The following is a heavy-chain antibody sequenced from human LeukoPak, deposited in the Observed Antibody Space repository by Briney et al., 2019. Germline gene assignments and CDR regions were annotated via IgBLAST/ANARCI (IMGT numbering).Heavy chain of an antibody. CDR1: GYSFTNYW. Sequence: GESLKISCKNSGYSFTNYWIGWVRQMPGKGLEWMGIIYPGDSDTRYSPSFQGQVTISADKSISTAYLQWSSLKASDTAMYYCARRNNRYYYDSSGSRADAFDIWGQGTMVTVSS. J-gene: IGHJ3*02. D-gene: IGHD3-22*01. CDR2: IYPGDSDT. V-gene: IGHV5-51*01. CDR3: ARRNNRYYYDSSGSRADAFDI.